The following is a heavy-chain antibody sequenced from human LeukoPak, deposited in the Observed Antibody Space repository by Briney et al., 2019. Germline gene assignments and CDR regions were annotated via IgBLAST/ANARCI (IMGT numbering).Heavy chain of an antibody. J-gene: IGHJ4*02. CDR3: ARDSQVTSPLTYFDF. CDR1: GGTFSSYA. D-gene: IGHD2-21*02. V-gene: IGHV1-69*04. CDR2: IIPILGIT. Sequence: GASVEVSCKASGGTFSSYAISWVRQAPGQGLEWMGRIIPILGITNYAPKFQGRVTITADKSTSTAYMELSSLRSEDTAVYYCARDSQVTSPLTYFDFWGQGTLVTVSS.